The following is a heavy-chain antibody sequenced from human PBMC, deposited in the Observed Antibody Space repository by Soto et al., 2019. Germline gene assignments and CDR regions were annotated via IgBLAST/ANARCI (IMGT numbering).Heavy chain of an antibody. CDR1: GASISRYY. D-gene: IGHD2-15*01. V-gene: IGHV4-59*12. CDR2: LYNTGST. Sequence: SETLSLTCTVSGASISRYYWSWIRQSPGKGLEWIGYLYNTGSTIYNPSLKSRVAISVDTSKNQFSLYLNSVTAADTAVYYCARWVEVSLDYFDSWGQGTPVTVSS. J-gene: IGHJ4*02. CDR3: ARWVEVSLDYFDS.